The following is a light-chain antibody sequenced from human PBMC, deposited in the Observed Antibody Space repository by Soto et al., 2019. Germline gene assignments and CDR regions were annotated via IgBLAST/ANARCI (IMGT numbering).Light chain of an antibody. CDR1: QSMSNW. Sequence: DIQMTQSPSTLSASVGDRVTITCRVSQSMSNWLAWYQQKPGKAPKLLIYDVSSLESGVPSRFSGSGSGTEFTLTISSLQPDDFATYYCQQYNSFRFGQGTKLEIK. CDR3: QQYNSFR. V-gene: IGKV1-5*01. J-gene: IGKJ2*01. CDR2: DVS.